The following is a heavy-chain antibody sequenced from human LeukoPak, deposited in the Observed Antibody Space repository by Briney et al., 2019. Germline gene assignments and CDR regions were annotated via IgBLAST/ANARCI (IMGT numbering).Heavy chain of an antibody. J-gene: IGHJ4*02. D-gene: IGHD3-16*01. V-gene: IGHV3-53*01. CDR3: ARVEMITFGGATDY. CDR1: GFTVSSNY. Sequence: GGSLRLSCAASGFTVSSNYMSWVRQAPGKGLEWVSVIYSGGSTYCADSVKGRFTISRDNSKNTLYLQMNSLRAEDTAVYYCARVEMITFGGATDYWGQGTLVTVSS. CDR2: IYSGGST.